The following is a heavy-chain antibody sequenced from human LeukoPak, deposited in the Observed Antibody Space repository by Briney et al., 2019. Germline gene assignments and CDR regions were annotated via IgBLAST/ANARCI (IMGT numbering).Heavy chain of an antibody. CDR3: ARAQQLVVYYGMDV. V-gene: IGHV4-34*01. Sequence: PSETLSLTCAAYGGSFSGYYWSWIRQPPGKGLEWIGEINHSGSTNYNPSLKSRVTISVDTSKNQFSLKLSSVTAADTAVYYCARAQQLVVYYGMDVWGQGTTVTVSS. CDR1: GGSFSGYY. J-gene: IGHJ6*02. D-gene: IGHD6-13*01. CDR2: INHSGST.